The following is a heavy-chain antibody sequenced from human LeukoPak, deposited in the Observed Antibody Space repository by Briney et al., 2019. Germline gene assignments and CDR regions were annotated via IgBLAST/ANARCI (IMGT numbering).Heavy chain of an antibody. V-gene: IGHV4-39*01. CDR2: IFHSGST. D-gene: IGHD1-26*01. Sequence: PAETLSLTCTVSGGSISSNSYYWGWIRQPPGKGLVWIASIFHSGSTYYNPSLKSRVTISIDTSKNHFSLKMRSVTAADTAVYYCARPAPGGSQAVFDHWGQGALVTVSS. J-gene: IGHJ4*02. CDR3: ARPAPGGSQAVFDH. CDR1: GGSISSNSYY.